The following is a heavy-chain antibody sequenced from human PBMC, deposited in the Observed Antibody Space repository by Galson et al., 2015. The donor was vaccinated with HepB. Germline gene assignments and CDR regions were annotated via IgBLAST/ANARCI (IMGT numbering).Heavy chain of an antibody. D-gene: IGHD6-6*01. Sequence: SLRLSCAGSGFTFSSYSMNWVRQAPGKGLEWVSSISSSSSYIYYADSVKGRFTISRDNAKNSLYLQMNSLRAEDTAVYYCARDLGISNQLVPVGYWGQGTLVTVSS. CDR3: ARDLGISNQLVPVGY. CDR1: GFTFSSYS. V-gene: IGHV3-21*01. CDR2: ISSSSSYI. J-gene: IGHJ4*02.